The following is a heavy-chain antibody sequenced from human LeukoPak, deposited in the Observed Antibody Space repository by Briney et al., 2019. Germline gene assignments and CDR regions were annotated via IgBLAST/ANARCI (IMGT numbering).Heavy chain of an antibody. CDR2: ISVSGNT. D-gene: IGHD2-15*01. CDR1: GFTLSSYA. Sequence: GGSLRLSCAASGFTLSSYAMSSVRQGPGKGLEWVSAISVSGNTYYADSVKGRFTISRDSYKNTLYLQMNSLRAEDAAVYYCAKAPVTTCSGAYCYPFDYWGQGTLVTVSS. V-gene: IGHV3-23*01. J-gene: IGHJ4*02. CDR3: AKAPVTTCSGAYCYPFDY.